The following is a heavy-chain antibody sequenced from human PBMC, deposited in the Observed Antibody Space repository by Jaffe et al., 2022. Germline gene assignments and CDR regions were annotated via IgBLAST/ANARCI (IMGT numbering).Heavy chain of an antibody. CDR1: GYTFTSYY. CDR2: INPSGGST. J-gene: IGHJ3*02. D-gene: IGHD3-10*01. V-gene: IGHV1-46*01. CDR3: ARGGILLWFGELLFSTPNQAFDI. Sequence: QVQLVQSGAEVKKPGASVKVSCKASGYTFTSYYMHWVRQAPGQGLEWMGIINPSGGSTSYAQKFQGRVTMTRDTSTSTVYMELSSLRSEDTAVYYCARGGILLWFGELLFSTPNQAFDIWGQGTMVTVSS.